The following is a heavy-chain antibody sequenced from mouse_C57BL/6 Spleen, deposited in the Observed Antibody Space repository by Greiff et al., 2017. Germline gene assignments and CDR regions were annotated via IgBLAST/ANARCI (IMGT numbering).Heavy chain of an antibody. CDR3: ASGGGYYDYAYFDY. CDR1: GYTFTSYW. CDR2: INPSNGGT. Sequence: QVQLQQPGTELVKPGASVKLSCKASGYTFTSYWMHWVKQRPGQGLEWIGNINPSNGGTNYNEKFKSKATLTVDKSSSTAYMQLSSLTSEDSAVDDCASGGGYYDYAYFDYWGQGTTLTVSA. V-gene: IGHV1-53*01. D-gene: IGHD2-4*01. J-gene: IGHJ2*01.